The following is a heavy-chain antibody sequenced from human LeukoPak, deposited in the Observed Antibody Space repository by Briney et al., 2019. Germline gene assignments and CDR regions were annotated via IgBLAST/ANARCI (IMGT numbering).Heavy chain of an antibody. CDR3: AKDYPSITVAGTGEGAFNI. CDR1: GFTFDDYA. J-gene: IGHJ3*02. D-gene: IGHD6-19*01. Sequence: GGSLRLSCAASGFTFDDYAMHWVRQAPGKGLEWVSGISWNSGSIGYADSVKGRFTISRDNAKNSLYLQMNSLRAEDTALYYCAKDYPSITVAGTGEGAFNIWGQGTMVTVSS. V-gene: IGHV3-9*01. CDR2: ISWNSGSI.